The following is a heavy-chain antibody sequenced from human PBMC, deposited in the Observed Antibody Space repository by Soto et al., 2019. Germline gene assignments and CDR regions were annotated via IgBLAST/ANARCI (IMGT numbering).Heavy chain of an antibody. CDR2: ISYDGSNK. D-gene: IGHD2-8*01. Sequence: GGSLRLSCAASGFTFSSYGMHWVRQAPGKGLEWVAVISYDGSNKYYADSVKGRFTISRDNSKNTLYLQMNSLRAEDTAVYYCAKDTAGVLLITGAFDIWGQGTMVTVSS. V-gene: IGHV3-30*18. CDR1: GFTFSSYG. CDR3: AKDTAGVLLITGAFDI. J-gene: IGHJ3*02.